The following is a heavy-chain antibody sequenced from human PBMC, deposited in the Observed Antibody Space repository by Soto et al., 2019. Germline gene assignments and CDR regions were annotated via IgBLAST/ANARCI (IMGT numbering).Heavy chain of an antibody. D-gene: IGHD3-10*01. J-gene: IGHJ4*02. CDR2: INYSGST. V-gene: IGHV4-59*01. Sequence: LEILSLTCTVSGGSISSYYWSWIRQPPGKGLEWIGYINYSGSTNYNPSLESRVSISVDTSKNQFSLKLNSVTPVDTAVYYCARGRFTMLPDSWGRGALVTVSS. CDR1: GGSISSYY. CDR3: ARGRFTMLPDS.